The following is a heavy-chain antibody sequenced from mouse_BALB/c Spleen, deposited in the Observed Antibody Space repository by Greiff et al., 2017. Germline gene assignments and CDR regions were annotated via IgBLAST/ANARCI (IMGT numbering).Heavy chain of an antibody. Sequence: EVQRVESGGGLVQPGGSLKLSCAASGFTFSSYTMSWVRQTPEKRLEWVAYISNGGGSTYYPDTVKGRFTISRDNAKNTLYLQMSSLKSEDTAMYYCARHDYDERAWFAYWGQGTLVTVSA. J-gene: IGHJ3*01. D-gene: IGHD2-4*01. CDR2: ISNGGGST. V-gene: IGHV5-12-2*01. CDR1: GFTFSSYT. CDR3: ARHDYDERAWFAY.